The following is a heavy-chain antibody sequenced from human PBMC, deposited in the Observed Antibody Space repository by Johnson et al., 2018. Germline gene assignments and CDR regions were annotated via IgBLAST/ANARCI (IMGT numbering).Heavy chain of an antibody. V-gene: IGHV3-33*01. CDR3: ASALAYCGGDCFSAFDI. CDR2: IWYDGRNK. CDR1: GFTFSSYG. J-gene: IGHJ3*02. D-gene: IGHD2-21*02. Sequence: QVQLVQSGGGVVQPGRSLRLSCAASGFTFSSYGMHWVRQAPGKGLEWVAVIWYDGRNKYYADSVKGRFTISRDNSKNTLYLQMNSRSAEDTAVDYCASALAYCGGDCFSAFDIWGQGTMVTVSS.